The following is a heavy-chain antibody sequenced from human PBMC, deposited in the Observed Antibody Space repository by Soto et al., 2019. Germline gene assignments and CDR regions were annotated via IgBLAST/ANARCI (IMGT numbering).Heavy chain of an antibody. Sequence: GASVKVSCKASGYTFTSYGISWVRQAPGQGLEWMGWISAYNGNTNYAQKLQGRVTMTTDTSTSTAYMELSSLRSADTAIYYCASAKETAARDGMDVWGQGTTVTVSS. V-gene: IGHV1-18*04. CDR3: ASAKETAARDGMDV. D-gene: IGHD5-18*01. J-gene: IGHJ6*02. CDR2: ISAYNGNT. CDR1: GYTFTSYG.